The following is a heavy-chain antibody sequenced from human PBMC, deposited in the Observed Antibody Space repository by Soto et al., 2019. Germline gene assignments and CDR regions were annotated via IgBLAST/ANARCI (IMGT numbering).Heavy chain of an antibody. V-gene: IGHV1-3*01. J-gene: IGHJ4*02. D-gene: IGHD3-10*01. CDR1: GYTFTSYA. Sequence: QVQLVQSGAEVKKPGASVKVSCKASGYTFTSYAMHWVRQAPGQRIEWMGWINAGNGNTKYSQKFQGRVTITRDTSASTAYMELSSLRSEDPAVYYCAIDFSGFGELIASDYWGQGTLVTVSS. CDR2: INAGNGNT. CDR3: AIDFSGFGELIASDY.